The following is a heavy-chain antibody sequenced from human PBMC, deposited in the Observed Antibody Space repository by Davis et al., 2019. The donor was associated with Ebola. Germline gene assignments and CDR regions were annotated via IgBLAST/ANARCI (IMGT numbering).Heavy chain of an antibody. Sequence: GSLRLSCAVYGGSFSGYYWSWIRQPPGKGLEWIGEINHSGSTNYNPSLKSRVTISVDTSKNQFSLKLSSVTAADTAVYYCARPRQLVWFDPWGQGTLVTVSS. CDR3: ARPRQLVWFDP. CDR1: GGSFSGYY. V-gene: IGHV4-34*01. D-gene: IGHD6-6*01. CDR2: INHSGST. J-gene: IGHJ5*02.